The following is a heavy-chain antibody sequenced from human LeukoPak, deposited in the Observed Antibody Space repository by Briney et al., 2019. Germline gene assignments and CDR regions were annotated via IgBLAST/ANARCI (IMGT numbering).Heavy chain of an antibody. J-gene: IGHJ4*02. V-gene: IGHV3-23*01. Sequence: PGGSLRLSCAASGLTFSSYAMSWVRQGPGKGLEWVSAISGSGGNTYYTDSVKGRFTISRDNSKNTLYLLMNSLRAEDTAVYYCAKEGLSIVVVAAAPFDYWGEGTLVTVSS. CDR2: ISGSGGNT. CDR1: GLTFSSYA. D-gene: IGHD2-2*01. CDR3: AKEGLSIVVVAAAPFDY.